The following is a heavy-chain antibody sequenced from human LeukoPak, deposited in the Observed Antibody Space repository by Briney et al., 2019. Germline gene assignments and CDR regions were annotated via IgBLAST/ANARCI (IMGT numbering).Heavy chain of an antibody. J-gene: IGHJ6*03. D-gene: IGHD2-8*01. CDR1: GGSISGYY. CDR3: ARRPSAVAANGGYTYYYYMDV. CDR2: IYDNGRDSVST. V-gene: IGHV4-59*01. Sequence: SETLSLTCTVSGGSISGYYWGWIRQPPGKGLEWIGYIYDNGRDSVSTSYNPSLESRVTLSVDTSKNQFSLRLTSVTAADTAVYYCARRPSAVAANGGYTYYYYMDVWGKGTTVTVSS.